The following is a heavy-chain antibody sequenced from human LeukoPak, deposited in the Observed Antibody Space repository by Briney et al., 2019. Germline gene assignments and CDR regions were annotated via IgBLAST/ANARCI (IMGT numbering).Heavy chain of an antibody. V-gene: IGHV3-30*18. CDR3: AKLEVAGTDY. Sequence: GGSLRLSCAASGFTFSSYGMHWVRQAPGKGREWVAVISYDGSNKYYADSVKGRFTISRDNSKNTLYLQMNSLRAEDTAVYYCAKLEVAGTDYWGQGTLVTVSS. J-gene: IGHJ4*02. CDR1: GFTFSSYG. D-gene: IGHD6-19*01. CDR2: ISYDGSNK.